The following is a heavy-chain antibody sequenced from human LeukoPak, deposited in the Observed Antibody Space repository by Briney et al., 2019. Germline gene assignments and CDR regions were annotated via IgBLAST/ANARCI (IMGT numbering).Heavy chain of an antibody. V-gene: IGHV1-2*02. CDR1: RYTFTGYY. CDR2: INPNSGGT. CDR3: ARVAGGGGGQIDYSDSSGYYNPLHY. D-gene: IGHD3-22*01. J-gene: IGHJ4*02. Sequence: GASVKVSCKASRYTFTGYYMHWVRQAPGQGLEWMGWINPNSGGTNYAQKFQGRVTMTRDMSISTAYMELSSPRSGDTAVYYCARVAGGGGGQIDYSDSSGYYNPLHYWGQGTLVTVSS.